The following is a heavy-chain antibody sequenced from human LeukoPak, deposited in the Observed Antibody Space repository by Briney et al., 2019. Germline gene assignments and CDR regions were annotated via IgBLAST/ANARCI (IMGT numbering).Heavy chain of an antibody. V-gene: IGHV3-33*01. CDR2: IWYDGSNK. CDR1: GFTFSSYG. Sequence: PGGSLRLSCAASGFTFSSYGMHWVRQAPGKGLEWVAVIWYDGSNKYYADSVKGRFTISRDNSKNTLYLQMNSLRAEDTAVYYCARDPTYYDILTGYYTLYYYYGMDVWGQGTTVTVSS. D-gene: IGHD3-9*01. J-gene: IGHJ6*02. CDR3: ARDPTYYDILTGYYTLYYYYGMDV.